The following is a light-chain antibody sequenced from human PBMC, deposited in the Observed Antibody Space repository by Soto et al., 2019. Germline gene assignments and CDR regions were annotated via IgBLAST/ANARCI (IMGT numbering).Light chain of an antibody. V-gene: IGLV2-14*01. Sequence: QSVLTQPASVSGSPGQSITISCTGTSSDIGAYDYVSWYQQYPGRVPKLLILEVTNRPSGVSDRFSGSKSGNTASLTISGLQTEDEADYYCSSHAGSSAFYVFGTGTKVTVL. J-gene: IGLJ1*01. CDR1: SSDIGAYDY. CDR3: SSHAGSSAFYV. CDR2: EVT.